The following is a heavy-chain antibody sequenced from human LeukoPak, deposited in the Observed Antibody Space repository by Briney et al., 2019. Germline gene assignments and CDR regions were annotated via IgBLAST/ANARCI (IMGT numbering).Heavy chain of an antibody. Sequence: SGPTLVNPTQTLTLTCTFSGFSLSTSGVGVGWIRQPPGKAPEWLALIYWDDDKRYSPSLKSRLTITKDTSKNQVVLTMTNMDPVDTATYYCAHSSPDYYDSSGSHFFDYWGQGTLVTVSS. V-gene: IGHV2-5*02. CDR2: IYWDDDK. CDR1: GFSLSTSGVG. J-gene: IGHJ4*02. CDR3: AHSSPDYYDSSGSHFFDY. D-gene: IGHD3-22*01.